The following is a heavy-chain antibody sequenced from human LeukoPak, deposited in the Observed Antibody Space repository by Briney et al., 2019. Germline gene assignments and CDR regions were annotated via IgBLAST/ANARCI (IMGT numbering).Heavy chain of an antibody. J-gene: IGHJ4*02. CDR2: IFYTGSI. D-gene: IGHD2-15*01. CDR3: ARHPAYLGSCRDGRCYYFDY. Sequence: SETLSLTCTVSGGSISSSYYYWGWIRQAPGKGLEWIGSIFYTGSIYHNPSLRSRVTISMDTSKNQFSLNLGSVTAADAAVYYCARHPAYLGSCRDGRCYYFDYWGQGTLVTVSS. V-gene: IGHV4-39*01. CDR1: GGSISSSYYY.